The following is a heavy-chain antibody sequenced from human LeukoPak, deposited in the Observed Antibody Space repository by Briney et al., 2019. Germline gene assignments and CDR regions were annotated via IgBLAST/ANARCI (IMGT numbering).Heavy chain of an antibody. CDR2: IGTAGDI. Sequence: PGGSLRLSCAAPGFTFSNYDMHWGRQATGKGLEWVSGIGTAGDIYYPASVKSRFTISRDNTQNSLSLHMNSVRAPHTAAYYCAGDRGRYYMDVWGKGTTVTISS. CDR3: AGDRGRYYMDV. D-gene: IGHD6-25*01. J-gene: IGHJ6*03. V-gene: IGHV3-13*01. CDR1: GFTFSNYD.